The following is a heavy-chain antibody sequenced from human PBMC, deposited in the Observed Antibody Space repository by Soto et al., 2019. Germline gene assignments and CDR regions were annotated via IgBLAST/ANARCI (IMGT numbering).Heavy chain of an antibody. D-gene: IGHD3-10*01. CDR2: IYWDDDK. CDR1: GFSLSTSGVG. V-gene: IGHV2-5*02. Sequence: QITLKESGPTLVKPTQTLTLTCTFSGFSLSTSGVGVGWIRQPPGKALEWLALIYWDDDKRYSPSLKSRLTITKDTSKNQVVLTMTNMDPVDTATYYCAHRRGTYGSGRYSYQFDYWGQGTLVTVSS. CDR3: AHRRGTYGSGRYSYQFDY. J-gene: IGHJ4*02.